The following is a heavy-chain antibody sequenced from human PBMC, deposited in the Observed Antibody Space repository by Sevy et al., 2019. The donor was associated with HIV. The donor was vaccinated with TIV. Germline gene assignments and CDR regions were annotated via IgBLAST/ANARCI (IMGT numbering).Heavy chain of an antibody. CDR3: ASGGYYDVGSYHS. CDR1: GGSVSSGRYY. J-gene: IGHJ4*02. CDR2: IYYNGRA. D-gene: IGHD3-16*02. Sequence: SETLSLTCTVSGGSVSSGRYYWSWIRQSPGKGLEWIGYIYYNGRANQNPSLKSRVTMSLDTSKNQVSLRLRSVTTEDTAVYYCASGGYYDVGSYHSWGQGTLVTVSS. V-gene: IGHV4-61*01.